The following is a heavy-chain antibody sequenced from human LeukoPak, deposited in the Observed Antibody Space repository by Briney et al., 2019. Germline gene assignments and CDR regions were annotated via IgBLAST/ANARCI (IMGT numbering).Heavy chain of an antibody. CDR2: ISAYNGNT. J-gene: IGHJ5*02. D-gene: IGHD3-22*01. V-gene: IGHV1-18*01. CDR3: ARDIGITMIVVATNWFDP. CDR1: GYTFTSYG. Sequence: ASVKVSCKASGYTFTSYGISWVRQAPGQGPEWMGWISAYNGNTNYAQKLQGRVTMTTDTSTSTAYMELRSLRSDDTAVYYCARDIGITMIVVATNWFDPWGQGTLVTVSS.